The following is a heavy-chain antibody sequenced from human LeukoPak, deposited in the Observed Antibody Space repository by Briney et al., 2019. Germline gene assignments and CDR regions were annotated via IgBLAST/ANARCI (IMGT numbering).Heavy chain of an antibody. CDR1: GGSINSYY. CDR3: TRLPSSGQTYFDY. Sequence: SETLSLTCTVSGGSINSYYWSWIRQPPGKGLEWIGYISYSGSTNYNPSLKSRVTISVDTSKNQFSLKLSSVAAADTAVYYCTRLPSSGQTYFDYWGQGTLVTVSS. V-gene: IGHV4-59*08. D-gene: IGHD6-19*01. J-gene: IGHJ4*02. CDR2: ISYSGST.